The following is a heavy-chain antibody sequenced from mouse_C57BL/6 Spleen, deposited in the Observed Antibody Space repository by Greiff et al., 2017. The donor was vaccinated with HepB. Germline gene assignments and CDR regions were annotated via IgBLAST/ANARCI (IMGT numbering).Heavy chain of an antibody. Sequence: VQLKESWGGLVKPGGSLKLSCAASGFTFSSYTMSWVRQTPEKRLEWVATISGGGGNTYYPDSVKGRFTISRDNAKNTLYLQMSSLRSEDTALYYCARHYYGSSWFDYWGQGTTLTVSS. D-gene: IGHD1-1*01. J-gene: IGHJ2*01. CDR1: GFTFSSYT. CDR3: ARHYYGSSWFDY. CDR2: ISGGGGNT. V-gene: IGHV5-9*01.